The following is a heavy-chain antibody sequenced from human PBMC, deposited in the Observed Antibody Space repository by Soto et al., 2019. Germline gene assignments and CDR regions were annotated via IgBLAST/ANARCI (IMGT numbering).Heavy chain of an antibody. V-gene: IGHV4-34*01. Sequence: PSETLSLTCAVYGGSFSVYYWSWIRQPPGKGLEWIGEINQRGSTNYNPSLKSRVTISVDTSKNQFSLKLSTVTAADTAVYYCARVRGYSYGYIDYWGQGTLVTSPQ. CDR3: ARVRGYSYGYIDY. J-gene: IGHJ4*02. D-gene: IGHD5-18*01. CDR2: INQRGST. CDR1: GGSFSVYY.